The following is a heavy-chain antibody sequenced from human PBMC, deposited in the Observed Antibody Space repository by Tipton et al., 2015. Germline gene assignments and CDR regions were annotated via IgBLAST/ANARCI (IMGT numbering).Heavy chain of an antibody. D-gene: IGHD4-23*01. Sequence: TLSLTCTVSGGSISNDYWTWIRQPPGKELEWIGYIQYSGSTNYNPSLKSRVTISVDTSKSQFSLKMTSVTATDTAVYYCARARGRHGGLFDSWGQGTLVTVSS. CDR1: GGSISNDY. J-gene: IGHJ4*02. V-gene: IGHV4-59*01. CDR2: IQYSGST. CDR3: ARARGRHGGLFDS.